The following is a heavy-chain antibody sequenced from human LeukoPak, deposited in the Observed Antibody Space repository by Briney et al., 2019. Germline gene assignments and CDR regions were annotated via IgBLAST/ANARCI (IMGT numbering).Heavy chain of an antibody. CDR2: ISAYNGNT. D-gene: IGHD5-18*01. CDR3: ARDGASAMVLDAFDI. J-gene: IGHJ3*02. V-gene: IGHV1-18*01. CDR1: GYTFTSYG. Sequence: GASVKVSCKASGYTFTSYGISWVRQAPGQGLEWMGWISAYNGNTNYAQKLQGRVTMTTDTSTSTAYMELRSLRSDDTAVYYCARDGASAMVLDAFDIWGQGTMVTVSS.